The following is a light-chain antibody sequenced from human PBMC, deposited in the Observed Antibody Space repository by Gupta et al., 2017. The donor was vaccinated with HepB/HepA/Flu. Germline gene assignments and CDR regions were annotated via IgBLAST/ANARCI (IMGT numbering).Light chain of an antibody. CDR1: QSISSY. J-gene: IGKJ4*01. Sequence: DIQMTQSPSSLSASVGDRVTITCRASQSISSYLNWYQQKRGKAPKLLIYAASSLQSGVPSRFSGSGSGTDFTLTISRLQPEDFATYYCQQSDSTPRTFGGGTKVEIK. V-gene: IGKV1-39*01. CDR3: QQSDSTPRT. CDR2: AAS.